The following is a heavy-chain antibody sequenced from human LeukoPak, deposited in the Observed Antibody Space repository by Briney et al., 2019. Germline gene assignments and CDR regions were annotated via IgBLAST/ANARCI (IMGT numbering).Heavy chain of an antibody. CDR3: ARTDTATDHFDY. J-gene: IGHJ4*02. D-gene: IGHD5-18*01. CDR2: IYYSGST. Sequence: SETLSLTCTVSGGSISSYYWSWIRQTPGKGLEWIGYIYYSGSTNYNPSLKSRVTISVDKSKNQFSLKLSSVTAADTAVYYCARTDTATDHFDYWGQGTLVTVSS. V-gene: IGHV4-59*12. CDR1: GGSISSYY.